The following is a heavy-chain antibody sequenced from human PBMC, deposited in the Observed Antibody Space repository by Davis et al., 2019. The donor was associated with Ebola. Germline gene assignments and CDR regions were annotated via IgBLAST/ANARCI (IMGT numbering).Heavy chain of an antibody. Sequence: GESLKISCKGSGYSFSTYWIAWVRQTPAKGLEWMGIIYAGDSDTRYSPSFEGQVTISVDRSISTAYLQWSSLKASDIAMYYCASQESLYGSSDYWGQGTLVTVSS. J-gene: IGHJ4*02. CDR3: ASQESLYGSSDY. CDR1: GYSFSTYW. D-gene: IGHD2/OR15-2a*01. V-gene: IGHV5-51*01. CDR2: IYAGDSDT.